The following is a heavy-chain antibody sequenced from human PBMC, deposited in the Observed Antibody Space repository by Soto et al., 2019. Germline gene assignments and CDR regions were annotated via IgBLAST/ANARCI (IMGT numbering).Heavy chain of an antibody. V-gene: IGHV1-58*01. CDR1: GFTFTSSA. CDR2: IVVGSGNT. D-gene: IGHD1-7*01. CDR3: AADYNWNYNYYYYGMDV. J-gene: IGHJ6*02. Sequence: SVKVSCKASGFTFTSSAVQWVRQARGQRLEWIGWIVVGSGNTNYAQKFQERVTITRDMSTSTAYMELSSLRSEDTAVYYCAADYNWNYNYYYYGMDVWGQGTTVTAP.